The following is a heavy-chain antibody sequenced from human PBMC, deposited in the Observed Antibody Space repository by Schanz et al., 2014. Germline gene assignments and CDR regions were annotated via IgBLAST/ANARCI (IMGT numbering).Heavy chain of an antibody. CDR2: ISYDGSNQ. J-gene: IGHJ4*02. V-gene: IGHV3-30*04. CDR3: AKEESPPSLVDY. CDR1: GFTVRSYA. Sequence: VQLVESGGGLVKPGESLRLSCAASGFTVRSYAMHWVRQAPGKGLEWVAAISYDGSNQYYTDSVKGRFTVSRDNSKNTVYLQMNSLRAEDTAVYYCAKEESPPSLVDYWGQGTLVTVSS.